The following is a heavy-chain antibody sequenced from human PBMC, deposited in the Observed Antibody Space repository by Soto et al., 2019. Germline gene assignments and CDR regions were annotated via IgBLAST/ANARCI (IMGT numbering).Heavy chain of an antibody. J-gene: IGHJ4*02. V-gene: IGHV1-18*01. D-gene: IGHD2-21*02. CDR1: GYTFTSYG. CDR2: ISAYNGNT. CDR3: ARELRLGDPPLYYFDY. Sequence: ASVKVSCKASGYTFTSYGISWVRQAPGQGLEWMGWISAYNGNTNYAQKLQGRVTMTTGTSTSTAYMELRSLRSDDTAVYYCARELRLGDPPLYYFDYWGQGTLVTVSS.